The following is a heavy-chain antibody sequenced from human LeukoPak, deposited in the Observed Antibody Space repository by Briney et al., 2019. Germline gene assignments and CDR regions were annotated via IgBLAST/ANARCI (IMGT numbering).Heavy chain of an antibody. CDR1: GGSISSSSYY. CDR3: ARAGVTTHTDSAFDI. D-gene: IGHD3-10*01. J-gene: IGHJ3*02. V-gene: IGHV4-61*05. CDR2: IYYSGST. Sequence: SETLSLTCTVSGGSISSSSYYWGWIRQPPGKGLEWIGYIYYSGSTNYNPSLKSRVTISVDTSKNQFSLKLSSVTAADTAVYYCARAGVTTHTDSAFDIWGQGTMVTVSS.